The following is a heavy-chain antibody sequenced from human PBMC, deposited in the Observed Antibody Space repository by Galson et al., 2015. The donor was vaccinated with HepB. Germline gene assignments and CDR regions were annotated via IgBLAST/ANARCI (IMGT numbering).Heavy chain of an antibody. CDR1: GFTFNSHG. J-gene: IGHJ4*02. Sequence: SLRLSCAASGFTFNSHGMDWVRQAPGKGLEWVAVTSYDGSNKYYADSVKGRFTISRDNSKNTLYLQMNSLRPEDTAVYYCAKKLTSGWSLPFDHWGQGTLVTVSS. D-gene: IGHD6-19*01. CDR2: TSYDGSNK. CDR3: AKKLTSGWSLPFDH. V-gene: IGHV3-30*18.